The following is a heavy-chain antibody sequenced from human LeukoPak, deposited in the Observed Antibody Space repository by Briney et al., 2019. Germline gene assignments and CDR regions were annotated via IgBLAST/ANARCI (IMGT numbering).Heavy chain of an antibody. D-gene: IGHD1-1*01. J-gene: IGHJ5*02. CDR3: AREVSSGTYLNWFDL. V-gene: IGHV4-59*01. Sequence: SETLSLTCNVSGVSISSYYWSWVRQPPGKGLEWIGYISYSGSTNFNPCLKSRVTISVETSKNQFSLKLISVTPASPALSHCAREVSSGTYLNWFDLWGQGTLVTVSS. CDR1: GVSISSYY. CDR2: ISYSGST.